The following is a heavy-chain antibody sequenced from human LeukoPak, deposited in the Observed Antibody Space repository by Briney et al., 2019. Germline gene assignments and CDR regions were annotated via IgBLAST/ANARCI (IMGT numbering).Heavy chain of an antibody. Sequence: ASVKVSCKASGYPFSAHFLNWVRQAPGQGLERMGIINPTGGSTSYAQKFQGRVTMTRDRSTSTIFMELSSLRSEDTAVYYCARDYQPNDFDYGGRGTLVPVSS. D-gene: IGHD2-2*01. CDR2: INPTGGST. CDR3: ARDYQPNDFDY. J-gene: IGHJ4*02. V-gene: IGHV1-46*01. CDR1: GYPFSAHF.